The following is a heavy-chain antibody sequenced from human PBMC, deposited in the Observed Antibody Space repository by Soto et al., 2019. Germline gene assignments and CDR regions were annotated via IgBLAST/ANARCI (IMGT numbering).Heavy chain of an antibody. CDR2: INPNSGGT. Sequence: ASVKVSCKASGYTFTGYYMHWVRQAPGQGLEWMGWINPNSGGTNYAQKFQGWVTMTRDTSISTAYMELSRLRSDDTAVYYCAREVKDYYDNSYGMDVWGQGTTVTVSS. D-gene: IGHD3-22*01. V-gene: IGHV1-2*04. CDR3: AREVKDYYDNSYGMDV. J-gene: IGHJ6*02. CDR1: GYTFTGYY.